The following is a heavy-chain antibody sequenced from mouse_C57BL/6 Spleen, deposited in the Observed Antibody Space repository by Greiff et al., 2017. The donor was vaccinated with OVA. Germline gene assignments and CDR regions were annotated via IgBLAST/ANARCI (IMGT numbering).Heavy chain of an antibody. V-gene: IGHV5-17*01. CDR1: GFTFSDYG. Sequence: DVMLVESGGGLVKPGGSLKLSCAASGFTFSDYGMHWVRQAPEKGLEWVAYISSGSSTIYYADTVKGRFTISRDNAKNTLFLQMTSLRSEDTAMYYCARSEGFGYLDVWGTGTTVTVSS. D-gene: IGHD3-3*01. CDR2: ISSGSSTI. J-gene: IGHJ1*03. CDR3: ARSEGFGYLDV.